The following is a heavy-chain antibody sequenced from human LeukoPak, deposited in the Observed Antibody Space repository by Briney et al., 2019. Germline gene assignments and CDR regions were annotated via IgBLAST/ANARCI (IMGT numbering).Heavy chain of an antibody. V-gene: IGHV3-9*01. CDR2: ISWNSGSI. CDR3: ARSDYYYYYMDV. Sequence: GRSLRLSCAASGFTFDDYAMHWVRQAPGKGLEWVSGISWNSGSIGYADSVKGRFTISRDNAKNSLYLQMNSLRAEDTALYYCARSDYYYYYMDVWGKGTTVTISS. CDR1: GFTFDDYA. J-gene: IGHJ6*03.